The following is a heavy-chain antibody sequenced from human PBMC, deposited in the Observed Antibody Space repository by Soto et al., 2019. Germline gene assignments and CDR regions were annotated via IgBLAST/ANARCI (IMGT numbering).Heavy chain of an antibody. D-gene: IGHD6-13*01. V-gene: IGHV4-31*03. CDR2: IYYSGST. Sequence: QVQLQESGPGLVKPSQTLSLTCTVSGGSISSGGYYWSWIRQHPGKGREWVGYIYYSGSTYYNPSLKSRVTISVDTSKNQFSLKLSSVTAADTAVYYCARESVGAAADYYYGMDVWGQGTTVTVSS. J-gene: IGHJ6*02. CDR3: ARESVGAAADYYYGMDV. CDR1: GGSISSGGYY.